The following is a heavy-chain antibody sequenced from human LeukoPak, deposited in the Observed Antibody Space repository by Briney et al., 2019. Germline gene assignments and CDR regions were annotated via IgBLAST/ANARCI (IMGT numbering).Heavy chain of an antibody. CDR1: GFTFSNYA. J-gene: IGHJ4*02. CDR2: ISGSGGNT. Sequence: GGSLRLSCAVSGFTFSNYAMTWVRQAPGKGLEWVSGISGSGGNTYYADSVKGRFTVSRDNSKNTLFLQMNSLRAEDTAVYYCAKARPSIAALGYYFDYWGQGTLVTVSS. CDR3: AKARPSIAALGYYFDY. V-gene: IGHV3-23*01. D-gene: IGHD6-6*01.